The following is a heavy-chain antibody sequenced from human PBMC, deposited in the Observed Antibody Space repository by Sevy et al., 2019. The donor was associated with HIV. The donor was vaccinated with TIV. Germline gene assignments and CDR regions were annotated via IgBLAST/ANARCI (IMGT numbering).Heavy chain of an antibody. CDR1: GFTFSGYW. V-gene: IGHV3-7*01. J-gene: IGHJ4*02. CDR3: AREGAGGFDY. D-gene: IGHD2-15*01. Sequence: GGSLRLSCVASGFTFSGYWMSWVRQAPGKGLQWVANIKQDGSKNEFVDSVKGRFTISRDNPKNSLYLQMNSLRAEDTAVYYCAREGAGGFDYWGQGTLVTVSS. CDR2: IKQDGSKN.